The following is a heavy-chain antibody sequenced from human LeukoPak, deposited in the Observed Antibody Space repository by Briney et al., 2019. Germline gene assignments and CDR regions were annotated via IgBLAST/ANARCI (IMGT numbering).Heavy chain of an antibody. Sequence: GESLKISCKGSGYSINNYRIGWVRQMPGKGLEWMGIIYPADSDIRYSPSFQGQVTISADKSISTAYLQWSSLKASDTAMYYCARQEYCSGGSCYTWFDPWGQGTLVTVSS. V-gene: IGHV5-51*01. D-gene: IGHD2-15*01. CDR1: GYSINNYR. CDR3: ARQEYCSGGSCYTWFDP. CDR2: IYPADSDI. J-gene: IGHJ5*02.